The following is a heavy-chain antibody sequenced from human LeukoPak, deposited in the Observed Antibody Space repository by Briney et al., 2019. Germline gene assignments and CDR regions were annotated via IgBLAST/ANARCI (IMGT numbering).Heavy chain of an antibody. CDR3: ARASGSSAVPFDY. V-gene: IGHV1-46*01. J-gene: IGHJ4*02. D-gene: IGHD3-10*01. CDR2: IAPSSGTT. Sequence: AASVEVSYKASGYTFTSNYMHGVRQAPGQGLEWMGVIAPSSGTTSYAQKFQGRVTMTRDTSTSTLYMELSSLTSEDTAVYYCARASGSSAVPFDYWGQGTLVTVSS. CDR1: GYTFTSNY.